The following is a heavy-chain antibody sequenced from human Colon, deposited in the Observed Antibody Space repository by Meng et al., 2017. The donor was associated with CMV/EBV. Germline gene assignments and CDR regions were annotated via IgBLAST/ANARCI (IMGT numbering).Heavy chain of an antibody. Sequence: SVKVACKLSGGSFSSYVVSWVRQAPGQGLEWVGGINPILNMVTYAQRFEGRVTITADQPKSIVYMELSGLRSEDTAIFYCARGQYHLRDSSLIFYYFDYWGQGTLVTVSS. CDR1: GGSFSSYV. V-gene: IGHV1-69*10. J-gene: IGHJ4*02. D-gene: IGHD3/OR15-3a*01. CDR3: ARGQYHLRDSSLIFYYFDY. CDR2: INPILNMV.